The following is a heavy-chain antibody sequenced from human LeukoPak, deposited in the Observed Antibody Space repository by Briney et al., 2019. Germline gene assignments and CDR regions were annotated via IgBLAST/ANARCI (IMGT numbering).Heavy chain of an antibody. CDR3: AKQLRSDLYWFDP. Sequence: GGSLRLSCAASGFTFSSYAMHWVRQAPGKGLEWVSYISTSGSTIYYADSVKGRFTISRDNAKNSLYVQMHSLRAEDTAVYYCAKQLRSDLYWFDPWGQGTLVTVSS. CDR1: GFTFSSYA. D-gene: IGHD1-1*01. CDR2: ISTSGSTI. J-gene: IGHJ5*02. V-gene: IGHV3-48*03.